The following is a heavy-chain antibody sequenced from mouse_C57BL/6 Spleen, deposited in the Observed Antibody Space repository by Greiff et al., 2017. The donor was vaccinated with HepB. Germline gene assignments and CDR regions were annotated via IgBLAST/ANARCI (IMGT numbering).Heavy chain of an antibody. V-gene: IGHV1-81*01. CDR3: ARSPYDYDYFDY. Sequence: QVQLQQSGAELARPGASVKLSCKASGYTFTSYGISWVKQRTGQGLEWIGEIYPRSGNTYYNEKFKGKATLTADKSSSTAYMELRSLTSEDSAVYFCARSPYDYDYFDYWGQGTTLTVSS. CDR1: GYTFTSYG. CDR2: IYPRSGNT. J-gene: IGHJ2*01. D-gene: IGHD2-4*01.